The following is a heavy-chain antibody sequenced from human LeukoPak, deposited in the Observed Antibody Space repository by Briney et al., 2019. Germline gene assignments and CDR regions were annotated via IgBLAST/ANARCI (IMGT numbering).Heavy chain of an antibody. D-gene: IGHD3-16*01. J-gene: IGHJ4*02. Sequence: PGGSLRLSCAASGFIFNNFWMHWVRQAPGKGLVWVSRLNNDGSGTSYGDPVEGRFTTSRDNAKNTLYLQMNSLRVEDTAVYYCARGRQGGYFDYWGQGVLVTVSS. CDR3: ARGRQGGYFDY. CDR1: GFIFNNFW. CDR2: LNNDGSGT. V-gene: IGHV3-74*01.